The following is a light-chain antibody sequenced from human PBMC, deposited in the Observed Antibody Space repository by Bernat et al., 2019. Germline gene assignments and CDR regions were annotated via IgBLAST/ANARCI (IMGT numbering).Light chain of an antibody. Sequence: EIVLTQSPATLSLSPGERATLSCRASQSVTKYSAWYQQKPGQAPRLLIYDTSNRATGIPARFSGSGSGTDFTLTISSLEPEDFAVYFCQQRRSWPLTFGGGARVEIK. CDR3: QQRRSWPLT. V-gene: IGKV3-11*01. J-gene: IGKJ4*01. CDR2: DTS. CDR1: QSVTKY.